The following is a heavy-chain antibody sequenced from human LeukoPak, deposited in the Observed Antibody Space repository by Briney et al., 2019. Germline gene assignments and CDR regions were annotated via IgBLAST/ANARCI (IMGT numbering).Heavy chain of an antibody. J-gene: IGHJ4*02. CDR1: GFTFSDHY. V-gene: IGHV3-11*01. D-gene: IGHD7-27*01. CDR3: ARGHWGLDY. Sequence: GGSLRLSCAASGFTFSDHYMTWIRQAPGKELEYISYISNSGTSMYCADSLKGRFTISRDNARNSLFLQMNGLRVEDTAMYYCARGHWGLDYWGQGTLVTVSS. CDR2: ISNSGTSM.